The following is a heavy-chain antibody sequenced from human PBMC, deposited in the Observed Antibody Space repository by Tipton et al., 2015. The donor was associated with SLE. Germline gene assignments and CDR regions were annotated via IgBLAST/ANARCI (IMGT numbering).Heavy chain of an antibody. Sequence: QSGAEVKKPGASVKVSCKASGYTFTSYDINWVRQATGQGLEWMGWMNPNSGNTGYAQKFQGRVTMTRNTSISTAYMELSSLRSEDTAVYYCANGKSGWYGDYYYYGMDVWGQGTTVTVSS. CDR3: ANGKSGWYGDYYYYGMDV. J-gene: IGHJ6*02. D-gene: IGHD6-19*01. V-gene: IGHV1-8*01. CDR2: MNPNSGNT. CDR1: GYTFTSYD.